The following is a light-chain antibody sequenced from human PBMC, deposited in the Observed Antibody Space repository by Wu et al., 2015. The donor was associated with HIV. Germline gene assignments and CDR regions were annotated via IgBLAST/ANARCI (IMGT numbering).Light chain of an antibody. V-gene: IGKV3-11*01. Sequence: EIVLTQSPATLSLSPGERATLSCRASQSVSSYVAWYQQKPGQAPRLLIYDTSNRATGIPARFSGSGSGTDFTLTISSLETEDFAVYYCQQRSNWPWTFGQGTKVEIK. J-gene: IGKJ1*01. CDR1: QSVSSY. CDR2: DTS. CDR3: QQRSNWPWT.